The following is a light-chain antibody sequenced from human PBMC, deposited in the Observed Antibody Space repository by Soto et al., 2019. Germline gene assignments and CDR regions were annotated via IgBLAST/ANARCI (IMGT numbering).Light chain of an antibody. J-gene: IGLJ1*01. CDR3: SSYTSSSVPYV. V-gene: IGLV2-14*01. CDR1: SSDVGGYNY. CDR2: EVS. Sequence: QSALTQPASVSGSPGQSIIISCTGTSSDVGGYNYVSWYQQHPGKATKLMIYEVSTRPSGVSNRFSGSKSVNTASRTISGLLAEDEADYYCSSYTSSSVPYVFGSGTKLTVL.